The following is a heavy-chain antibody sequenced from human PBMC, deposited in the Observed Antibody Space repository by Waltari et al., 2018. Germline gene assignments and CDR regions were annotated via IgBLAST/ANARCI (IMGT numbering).Heavy chain of an antibody. CDR3: ARGCNSVSCFYYYMDV. D-gene: IGHD2-2*01. CDR1: GFTFSTYT. Sequence: EVQLVESGGGLVQSGGSLRLSCAASGFTFSTYTMNWVRQAPGKGLEWISSISSSGRTIYDADSVKGRFTISRDNADNSLFLQMNSVRAEDTAVYYCARGCNSVSCFYYYMDVWGKGTTVTISS. J-gene: IGHJ6*03. CDR2: ISSSGRTI. V-gene: IGHV3-48*04.